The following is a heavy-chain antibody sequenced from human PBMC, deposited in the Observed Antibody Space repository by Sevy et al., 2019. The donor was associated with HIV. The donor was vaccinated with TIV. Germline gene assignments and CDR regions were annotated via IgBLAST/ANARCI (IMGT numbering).Heavy chain of an antibody. V-gene: IGHV4-59*13. D-gene: IGHD6-13*01. Sequence: SETLSLTCTVSGGSISSYYWSWIRQPPGKGLEWIGYIYYSGSTNYNPSLKSRVTISVDTSKNQFSLMLSSVTAADTAVYYCARALRYSRGVWFDPWGQGTLVTVSS. CDR3: ARALRYSRGVWFDP. CDR2: IYYSGST. CDR1: GGSISSYY. J-gene: IGHJ5*02.